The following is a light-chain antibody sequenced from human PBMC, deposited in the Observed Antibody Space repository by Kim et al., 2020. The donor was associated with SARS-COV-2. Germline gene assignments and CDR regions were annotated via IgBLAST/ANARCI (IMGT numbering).Light chain of an antibody. CDR1: RLRSYV. CDR3: NSRDSSGNHYV. Sequence: ALGKTVRITCQGDRLRSYVASWYQQKPGQAPVLVIYGKNNRPSGIPDRFSGSSSGNTASLTITGAQAEDEADYYCNSRDSSGNHYVFGTGTKVTVL. CDR2: GKN. J-gene: IGLJ1*01. V-gene: IGLV3-19*01.